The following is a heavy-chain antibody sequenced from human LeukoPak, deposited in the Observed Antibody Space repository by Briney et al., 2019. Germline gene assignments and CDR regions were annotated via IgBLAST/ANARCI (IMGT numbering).Heavy chain of an antibody. V-gene: IGHV3-30-3*01. CDR1: GFTFSAYA. D-gene: IGHD3-16*02. J-gene: IGHJ6*02. CDR3: ARDLSKMITFGGVIDPYGMDV. Sequence: GRSLRLSCAASGFTFSAYAMHWVRQAPGKGLEWVAVISYDGTNKYYADSVEGRFTISRDNSKNTLYLQMNSLRADDTAVCYCARDLSKMITFGGVIDPYGMDVWGQGTTVAVSS. CDR2: ISYDGTNK.